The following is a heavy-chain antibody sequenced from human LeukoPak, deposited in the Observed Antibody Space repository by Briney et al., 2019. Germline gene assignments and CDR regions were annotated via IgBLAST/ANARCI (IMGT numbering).Heavy chain of an antibody. CDR1: GGTFSSYA. CDR2: IIPIFGTA. D-gene: IGHD7-27*01. Sequence: SVKVSCKASGGTFSSYAISWVRQAPGQGLEWMGGIIPIFGTANYAQKFQGRVTITTDESTSTAYMELSSLRSEDTAVYYCARSYWGSDYYYYYMDVWGKGTTVTVSS. CDR3: ARSYWGSDYYYYYMDV. J-gene: IGHJ6*03. V-gene: IGHV1-69*05.